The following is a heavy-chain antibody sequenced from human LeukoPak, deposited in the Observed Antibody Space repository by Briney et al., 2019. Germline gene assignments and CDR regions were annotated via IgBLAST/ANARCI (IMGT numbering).Heavy chain of an antibody. Sequence: SETLSLTCTVSGGSISNYYWSWVRQPPGKGLEWIGYIYYSGSTTYNPSLKSRVTISVDTPKNQFSRKLSSVTAADTAVYYCARRTYFDLWGRGTLVTVSS. CDR2: IYYSGST. CDR1: GGSISNYY. J-gene: IGHJ2*01. CDR3: ARRTYFDL. V-gene: IGHV4-59*08.